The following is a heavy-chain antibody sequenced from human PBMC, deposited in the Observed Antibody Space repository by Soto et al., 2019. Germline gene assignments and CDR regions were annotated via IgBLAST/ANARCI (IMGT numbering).Heavy chain of an antibody. J-gene: IGHJ4*02. CDR3: SKIESSFFYDSTGYYPFDY. CDR1: GFTFSSYG. Sequence: PGGSLRLSCAASGFTFSSYGMNWVRQAPGKGLEWVSSVGGSGGRTYYADSVKGRFTISRDNSENFFFLQLNSLRAEDTAFFYFSKIESSFFYDSTGYYPFDYWGQGTLVTVSS. V-gene: IGHV3-23*01. D-gene: IGHD3-22*01. CDR2: VGGSGGRT.